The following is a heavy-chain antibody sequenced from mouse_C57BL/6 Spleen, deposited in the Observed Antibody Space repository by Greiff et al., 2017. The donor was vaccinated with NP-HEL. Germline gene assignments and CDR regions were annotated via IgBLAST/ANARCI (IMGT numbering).Heavy chain of an antibody. CDR2: IHPNSGST. CDR1: GYTFTSYW. CDR3: AREIKGMRYYAMDY. D-gene: IGHD2-4*01. J-gene: IGHJ4*01. V-gene: IGHV1-64*01. Sequence: QVHVKQPGAELVKPGASVKLSCKASGYTFTSYWMHWVKQRPGQGLEWIGMIHPNSGSTNYNEKFKSKATLTVDKSSSTAYMQLSSLTSEDSAVYYCAREIKGMRYYAMDYWGQGTSVTVSS.